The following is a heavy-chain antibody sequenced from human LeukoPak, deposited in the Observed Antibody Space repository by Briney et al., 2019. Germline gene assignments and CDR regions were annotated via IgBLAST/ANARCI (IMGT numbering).Heavy chain of an antibody. D-gene: IGHD1-1*01. J-gene: IGHJ4*02. Sequence: GGSLRLSCAASGFTFNTYNMNWVRRAPGKGLEWVSSITGSVSNIFYADSVKGRFTISRDNATNSLYLQMNSLRAEDTAVYYCARGYGTSFDFWGQGTLVTVSS. CDR3: ARGYGTSFDF. CDR2: ITGSVSNI. V-gene: IGHV3-21*01. CDR1: GFTFNTYN.